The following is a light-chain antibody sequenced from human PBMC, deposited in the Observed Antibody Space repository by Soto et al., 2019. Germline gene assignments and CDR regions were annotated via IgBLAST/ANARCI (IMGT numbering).Light chain of an antibody. CDR2: AAS. Sequence: DIQMTQSPSSLSASVGDRVTITCRASQSISSYLNWYQQKPGKAPKLLIYAASSLQSGVTSRFSGRVSVTDFTLTISSLQPEDFANYYCQQSYSTPLTFGGGTKVEIK. V-gene: IGKV1-39*01. CDR1: QSISSY. CDR3: QQSYSTPLT. J-gene: IGKJ4*02.